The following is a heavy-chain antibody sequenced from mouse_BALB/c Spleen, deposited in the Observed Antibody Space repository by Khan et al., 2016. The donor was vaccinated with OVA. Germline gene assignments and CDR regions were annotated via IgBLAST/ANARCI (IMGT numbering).Heavy chain of an antibody. CDR1: GFSLTSHG. V-gene: IGHV2-9*02. CDR3: ARNREPDYFDY. J-gene: IGHJ2*01. Sequence: QVQLKESGPGLVAPSQSLSITCTVSGFSLTSHGVHWVRQPPGKGLEWLGVIWAGGSTNYNSALMSRLSISKDSSKSQVCLKMNSMQTDDTAMYYCARNREPDYFDYWCQGTTLTVSS. CDR2: IWAGGST.